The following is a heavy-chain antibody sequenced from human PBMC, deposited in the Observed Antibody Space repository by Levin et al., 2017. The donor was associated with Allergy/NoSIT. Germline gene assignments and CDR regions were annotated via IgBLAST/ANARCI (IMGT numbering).Heavy chain of an antibody. V-gene: IGHV3-21*01. CDR1: GFTFSSYY. D-gene: IGHD4-11*01. J-gene: IGHJ4*02. CDR3: ARGNDYTDYVIDY. Sequence: GGSLRLSCAASGFTFSSYYMNWVRQAPGKGLEWVSSISTSSDYIYYADSLKGRFTISRDNAKNSLFLQMSSLRAEDTAVYYCARGNDYTDYVIDYWGQGTLVTVSS. CDR2: ISTSSDYI.